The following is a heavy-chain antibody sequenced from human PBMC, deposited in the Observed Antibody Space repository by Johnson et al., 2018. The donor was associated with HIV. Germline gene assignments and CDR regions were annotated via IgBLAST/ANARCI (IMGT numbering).Heavy chain of an antibody. CDR1: GFTFSSYA. Sequence: QVQLVESGGGVVQPGRSLRLSCAASGFTFSSYAMHWVRQAPGKGLEWVAVISYDGSNKYYADSVKGRFTISRDNSKNTLYLQMNSLRAEDTAVYYWARDGSQLADAFDIWGQGTMVTVSS. CDR2: ISYDGSNK. V-gene: IGHV3-30*04. D-gene: IGHD5-18*01. CDR3: ARDGSQLADAFDI. J-gene: IGHJ3*02.